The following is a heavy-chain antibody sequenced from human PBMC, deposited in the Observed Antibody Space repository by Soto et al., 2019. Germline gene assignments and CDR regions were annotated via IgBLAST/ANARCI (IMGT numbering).Heavy chain of an antibody. D-gene: IGHD4-17*01. CDR3: ARATYGDYDYYYMDV. Sequence: ASVKVSCKASGYTFTSYAMHWVRQAPGQRLEWMGWINAGNGNTKYSQKFQGRVTITRDTSASTAYMELSSLRSEDTAVYYCARATYGDYDYYYMDVWGKGTTVTVSS. CDR2: INAGNGNT. CDR1: GYTFTSYA. J-gene: IGHJ6*03. V-gene: IGHV1-3*01.